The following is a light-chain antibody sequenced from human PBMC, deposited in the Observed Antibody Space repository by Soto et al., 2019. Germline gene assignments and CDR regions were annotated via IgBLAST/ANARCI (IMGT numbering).Light chain of an antibody. J-gene: IGKJ1*01. Sequence: DSQMTQSPSSLSASVGDRVTIICRASQSVSTRLAWYQQKPGKAPKLLIYDASSLESGVPSRFSGSGSGTEFTLTISSLQPDDFATYYCQQYNSYSTWTFGQGTKVDIK. CDR1: QSVSTR. CDR3: QQYNSYSTWT. CDR2: DAS. V-gene: IGKV1-5*02.